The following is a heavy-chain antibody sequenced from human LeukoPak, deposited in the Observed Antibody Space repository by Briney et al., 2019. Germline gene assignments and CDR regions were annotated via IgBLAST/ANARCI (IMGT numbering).Heavy chain of an antibody. CDR1: GYTFSRYG. V-gene: IGHV1-18*01. CDR3: ARATYCSSTSCYISNDAFNI. Sequence: ASVKVSCKASGYTFSRYGISWLPQAPGQGLEWMGWISGYNGNTKSAQMVQGRVTMTTDTSTSTAYMELRSLRSDDTAEYYCARATYCSSTSCYISNDAFNIWGQGTMVTVSS. D-gene: IGHD2-2*02. CDR2: ISGYNGNT. J-gene: IGHJ3*02.